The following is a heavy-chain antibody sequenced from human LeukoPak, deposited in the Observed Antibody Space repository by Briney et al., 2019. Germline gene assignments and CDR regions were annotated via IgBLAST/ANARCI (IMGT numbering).Heavy chain of an antibody. J-gene: IGHJ3*01. D-gene: IGHD5/OR15-5a*01. CDR2: ISSSSSTI. CDR1: GFTFSSYS. V-gene: IGHV3-48*01. Sequence: PGGSLRLSCAASGFTFSSYSMNWVRQAPGKGLEWVSYISSSSSTIYYADSVKGRFTISRDNAKNSLYLQMNSLRAEDTAVYYCARISVPGSLWGQGTMLTVSS. CDR3: ARISVPGSL.